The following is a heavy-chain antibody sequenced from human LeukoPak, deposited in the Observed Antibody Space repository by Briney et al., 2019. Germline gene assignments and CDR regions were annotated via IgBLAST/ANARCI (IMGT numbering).Heavy chain of an antibody. D-gene: IGHD3-10*01. J-gene: IGHJ4*02. CDR1: RFTVSSNY. Sequence: GGSLRLSCAASRFTVSSNYMSWVRQAPGKGLEWVSVIYSGGSTYYADSVKGRFTISRDNSKNTLYLQMNSLRAEDTAVYYCARVGRFGESYYFDYWGQGTLVTVSS. CDR3: ARVGRFGESYYFDY. V-gene: IGHV3-53*01. CDR2: IYSGGST.